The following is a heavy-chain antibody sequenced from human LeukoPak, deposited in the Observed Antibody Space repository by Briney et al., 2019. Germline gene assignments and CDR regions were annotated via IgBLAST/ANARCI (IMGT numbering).Heavy chain of an antibody. CDR1: GYTFTSYD. CDR3: ARVLTYYYDFWSGYHYYYYMDV. J-gene: IGHJ6*03. D-gene: IGHD3-3*01. CDR2: TNPNSGNT. Sequence: VASVKVSCKASGYTFTSYDINWVRQATGQGLEWMGWTNPNSGNTGYAQKFQGRVTITRNTSISTAYMELSSLRSEDTAVYYCARVLTYYYDFWSGYHYYYYMDVWGKGTTVTVSS. V-gene: IGHV1-8*03.